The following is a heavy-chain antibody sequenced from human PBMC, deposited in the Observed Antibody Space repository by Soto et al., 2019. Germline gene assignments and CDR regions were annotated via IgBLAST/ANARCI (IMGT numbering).Heavy chain of an antibody. D-gene: IGHD6-13*01. V-gene: IGHV1-18*01. J-gene: IGHJ4*02. Sequence: QVQLVQSGAEVKKPGASVKVSCKASGYTFTNHGISWVRQAPGQGLEWMGWISAYNGNTNYAQKFQGRVTMTTDTTTSPAYVGLRGRRSDDTAVYYCARDGWSGSWSRHSPQGGWGKGTLVTVSS. CDR3: ARDGWSGSWSRHSPQGG. CDR1: GYTFTNHG. CDR2: ISAYNGNT.